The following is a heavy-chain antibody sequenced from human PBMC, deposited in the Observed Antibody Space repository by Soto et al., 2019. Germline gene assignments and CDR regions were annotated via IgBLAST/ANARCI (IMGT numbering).Heavy chain of an antibody. V-gene: IGHV3-7*03. CDR1: GFTLSNYW. J-gene: IGHJ5*01. Sequence: GGSLRLSCAASGFTLSNYWISWVRQAPGRGLEWVANIKQDGSVKYYVDSVKGRFTISRDNAKSSLYLQMNSLRAEDTALYYCARDYYGSGSHDSWGQGTLVTVSS. CDR3: ARDYYGSGSHDS. CDR2: IKQDGSVK. D-gene: IGHD3-10*01.